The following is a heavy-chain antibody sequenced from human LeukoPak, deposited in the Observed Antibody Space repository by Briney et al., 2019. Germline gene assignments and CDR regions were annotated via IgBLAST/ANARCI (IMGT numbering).Heavy chain of an antibody. V-gene: IGHV3-23*01. Sequence: PGGSLRLSCAASGFTFSSYAMSWVRQDPGKGLEWVSAISGSGGSTYYADSVKGRFTISRDNSKNTLYLQMNSLRAEDTAVYYCAKDGYYYDSSGYYPLDYWGQGTLVTVSS. CDR2: ISGSGGST. CDR1: GFTFSSYA. D-gene: IGHD3-22*01. CDR3: AKDGYYYDSSGYYPLDY. J-gene: IGHJ4*02.